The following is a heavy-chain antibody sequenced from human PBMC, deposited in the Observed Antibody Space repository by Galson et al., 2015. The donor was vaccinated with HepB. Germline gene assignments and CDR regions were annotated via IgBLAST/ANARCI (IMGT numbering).Heavy chain of an antibody. V-gene: IGHV4-59*08. Sequence: ETLSLTCTVSGESISTYYWSWIRQPPGKGLEWIGYIYYSGSTNYNPSLKSRVTISVDTPKNQFSLKLRSVTAADTAVYYCARQKGIKIPFDYWGQGTLVTVSS. J-gene: IGHJ4*02. D-gene: IGHD3-16*01. CDR2: IYYSGST. CDR3: ARQKGIKIPFDY. CDR1: GESISTYY.